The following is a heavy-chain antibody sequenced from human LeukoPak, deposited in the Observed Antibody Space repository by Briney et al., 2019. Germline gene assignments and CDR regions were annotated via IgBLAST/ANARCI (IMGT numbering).Heavy chain of an antibody. CDR1: GFTFSSYG. CDR3: AKNAYDILTGPLFDY. V-gene: IGHV3-30*18. CDR2: ISYDGSNK. Sequence: GGSLRLSCAASGFTFSSYGMHWVRQAPGKGLEWVAVISYDGSNKYYADSVKGRFTISRDNSKNTLYLQMYSLRAEDTAVYYCAKNAYDILTGPLFDYWGQGPLVTVSS. J-gene: IGHJ4*02. D-gene: IGHD3-9*01.